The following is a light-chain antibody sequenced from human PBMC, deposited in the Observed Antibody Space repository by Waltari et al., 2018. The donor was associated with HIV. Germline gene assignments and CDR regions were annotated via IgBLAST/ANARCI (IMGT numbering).Light chain of an antibody. Sequence: QSALTQPASVSGSPGQSVTIYCAGTSSDVGGYVYVSWYQQRPGKAPNLISFGVNHRPSGVFSRFSGSKSGSTASLTVSGLQAEDEADYYCTSYSTNKDVLFGGGTKVTVL. CDR1: SSDVGGYVY. CDR3: TSYSTNKDVL. J-gene: IGLJ2*01. V-gene: IGLV2-14*01. CDR2: GVN.